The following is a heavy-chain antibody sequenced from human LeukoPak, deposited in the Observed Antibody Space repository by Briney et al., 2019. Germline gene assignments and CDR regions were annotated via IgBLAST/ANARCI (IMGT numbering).Heavy chain of an antibody. CDR1: GFTFSDYY. V-gene: IGHV3-11*06. CDR2: ISSSSSYI. D-gene: IGHD3-9*01. J-gene: IGHJ4*02. CDR3: ARDRYILTGYYYLDY. Sequence: PGGSLRLSCAASGFTFSDYYMSWIRQAPGKGLEWVSYISSSSSYINYADSVKGRFTISRDNAKNSLYLQMNSLRAEDTAVYYCARDRYILTGYYYLDYWGQGTLVTVSS.